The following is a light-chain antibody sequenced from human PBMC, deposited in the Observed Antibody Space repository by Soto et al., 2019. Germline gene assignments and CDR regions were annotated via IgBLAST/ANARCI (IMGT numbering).Light chain of an antibody. Sequence: EIVLTQSPGTLSLSPGERATLSCRASQSVSNDFLAWYQQKPGQAPRLLIYGASTRATDVPARFSGSGSGTDFTLTISSLEPEDFAVYYCQQRDIWPWTFGQGTKVDIK. CDR1: QSVSNDF. V-gene: IGKV3-11*01. J-gene: IGKJ1*01. CDR2: GAS. CDR3: QQRDIWPWT.